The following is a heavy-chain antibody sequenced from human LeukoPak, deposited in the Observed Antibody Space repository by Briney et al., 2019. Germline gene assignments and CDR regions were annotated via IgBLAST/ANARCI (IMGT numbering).Heavy chain of an antibody. CDR3: ARRYNGGYAY. V-gene: IGHV4-39*01. Sequence: SSETLSLTCTVSGGSISSYYWGWIRQPPGKGLEWIGSIYYSGSTYYNPSLKSRVTISVDTSKNQFSLKLSSVTAADTAVYYYARRYNGGYAYWGQGTLVTVSS. CDR1: GGSISSYY. D-gene: IGHD5-12*01. J-gene: IGHJ4*02. CDR2: IYYSGST.